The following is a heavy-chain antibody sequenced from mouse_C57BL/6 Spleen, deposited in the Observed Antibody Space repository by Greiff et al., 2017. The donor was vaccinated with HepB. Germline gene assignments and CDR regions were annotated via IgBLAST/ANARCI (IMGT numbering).Heavy chain of an antibody. J-gene: IGHJ2*01. CDR2: IFPGSGST. CDR3: ARGRDRSYYFDY. CDR1: GYTFTDYY. V-gene: IGHV1-75*01. Sequence: QVQLQQSGPELVKPGASVKISCKASGYTFTDYYINWVKQRPGQGLEWIGWIFPGSGSTYYNEKFKGKATLTVDKSSSTAYMLISSLTSEDSAVYFCARGRDRSYYFDYWGQGTTLTVSS.